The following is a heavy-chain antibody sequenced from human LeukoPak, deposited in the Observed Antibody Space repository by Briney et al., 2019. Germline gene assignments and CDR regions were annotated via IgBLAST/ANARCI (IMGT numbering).Heavy chain of an antibody. D-gene: IGHD3-3*01. J-gene: IGHJ4*02. V-gene: IGHV3-7*01. CDR2: IKHNGSEK. CDR3: ATDRGWRTSGYYLYYFEY. Sequence: GGSLRLSCAASGFIFTGYFMSWVRQAPGKGLEWVASIKHNGSEKYYVDSVRGRFTISRDNTKNLLYLQMSSLRAEDTAVYYCATDRGWRTSGYYLYYFEYWGQGTLVTFSS. CDR1: GFIFTGYF.